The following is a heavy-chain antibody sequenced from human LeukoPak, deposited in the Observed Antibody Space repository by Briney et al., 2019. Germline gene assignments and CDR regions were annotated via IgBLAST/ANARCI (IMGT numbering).Heavy chain of an antibody. J-gene: IGHJ6*03. Sequence: ASVKVSCKASGYTFTSYGISWVRQAPGQGLEWMGWISAYNGNTNYAQKLQGRVTMTTDTSTSTAYMELRSLRSDDTAVYYCARVYYDSSGYYPGVYYYYYYYMDVWGKGTTVTVSS. CDR1: GYTFTSYG. CDR2: ISAYNGNT. CDR3: ARVYYDSSGYYPGVYYYYYYYMDV. D-gene: IGHD3-22*01. V-gene: IGHV1-18*01.